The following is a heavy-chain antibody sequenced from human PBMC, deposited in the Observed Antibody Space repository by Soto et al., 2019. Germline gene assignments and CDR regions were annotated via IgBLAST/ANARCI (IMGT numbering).Heavy chain of an antibody. CDR2: VSMDSDSI. J-gene: IGHJ6*02. CDR1: GFDFSTYS. Sequence: SGGSLRLSCTASGFDFSTYSMNWVRQAPGKGLEWIAYVSMDSDSIHYADSVKGRFTISRDDAENSLYLQMNSLRDDDTATYYCARLYYDYVWGQGTTVTVSS. V-gene: IGHV3-48*02. D-gene: IGHD3-3*01. CDR3: ARLYYDYV.